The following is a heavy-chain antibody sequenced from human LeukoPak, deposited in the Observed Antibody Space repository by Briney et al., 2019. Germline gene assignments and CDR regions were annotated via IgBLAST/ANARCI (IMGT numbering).Heavy chain of an antibody. V-gene: IGHV1-18*01. D-gene: IGHD4-17*01. CDR2: ISVYNGST. CDR3: ARGGLSSFGDSPDY. J-gene: IGHJ4*02. Sequence: GASVKVSCKASGYTFTNYGITWVRQAPGQGLEWMGWISVYNGSTNYAQKLQGRVTMTTDISTRTAYMELRSLRSDDTAVYYCARGGLSSFGDSPDYWGQGTLVTVSS. CDR1: GYTFTNYG.